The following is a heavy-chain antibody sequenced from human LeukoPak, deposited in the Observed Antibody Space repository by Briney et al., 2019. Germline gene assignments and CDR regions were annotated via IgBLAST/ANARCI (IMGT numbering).Heavy chain of an antibody. V-gene: IGHV1-8*03. J-gene: IGHJ2*01. CDR2: MNPNSGNT. CDR1: GYTFTSYD. D-gene: IGHD6-19*01. CDR3: ARRGSGQWLVPRRVWYFDL. Sequence: ASVKVSCKASGYTFTSYDINWVRQAPGQGLEWMGWMNPNSGNTVYAQKFQGRVTITRNTSITTAYMELSSLRSEATAVYYCARRGSGQWLVPRRVWYFDLWGRGTLVTVSS.